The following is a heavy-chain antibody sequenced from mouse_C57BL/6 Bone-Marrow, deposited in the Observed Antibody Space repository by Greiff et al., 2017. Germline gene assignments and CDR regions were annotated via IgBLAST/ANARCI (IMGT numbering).Heavy chain of an antibody. D-gene: IGHD1-1*01. CDR1: GYTFTSYW. Sequence: QVQLQQPGAELVKPGASVKMSCKASGYTFTSYWITWVKQRPGQGLEWIGDIYPGSGSTNYNEKFKSKATLTVDTSSSAAYMQLSSLTSEDSAVYYCASFSHYYGSSYGYYAMDYWGQGTSGTVSS. J-gene: IGHJ4*01. CDR3: ASFSHYYGSSYGYYAMDY. V-gene: IGHV1-55*01. CDR2: IYPGSGST.